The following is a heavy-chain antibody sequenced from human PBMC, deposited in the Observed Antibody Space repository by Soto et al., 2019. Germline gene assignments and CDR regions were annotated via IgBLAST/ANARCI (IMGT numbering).Heavy chain of an antibody. J-gene: IGHJ4*02. V-gene: IGHV3-23*01. CDR3: AKVELHDYTTGTTIPSYFDY. Sequence: EVQLLESGGGLVQPGGSLRLSCAASGFTFSSYAMSWVRQAPGKGLEWVSAISGSGGSTYYADSVKGRFTISRDNSKNTLYLQVNSLRADDTAVYYCAKVELHDYTTGTTIPSYFDYWGQGTLVTVSS. CDR2: ISGSGGST. D-gene: IGHD1-1*01. CDR1: GFTFSSYA.